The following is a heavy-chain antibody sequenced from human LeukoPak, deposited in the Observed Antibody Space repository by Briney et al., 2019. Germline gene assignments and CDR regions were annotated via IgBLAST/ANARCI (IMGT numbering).Heavy chain of an antibody. J-gene: IGHJ4*02. D-gene: IGHD2-2*01. CDR2: IYYSGST. Sequence: SETLSLTCTVSGGSISSYYWSWIRQPPGKGLEWIGYIYYSGSTNYNPSLKSRVTISVDTSKNQFSLKLSSVTAADTAVYYCARNQPVAEEAYYFDYWGQGTLVTVSS. CDR3: ARNQPVAEEAYYFDY. V-gene: IGHV4-59*08. CDR1: GGSISSYY.